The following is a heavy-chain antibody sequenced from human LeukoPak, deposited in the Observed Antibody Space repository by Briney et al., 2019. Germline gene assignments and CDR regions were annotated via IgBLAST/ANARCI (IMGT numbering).Heavy chain of an antibody. J-gene: IGHJ6*02. Sequence: SQTLSLTCTVSGGSISSGSYYWSWIRQPAGKGLEWIGRNYTSGSTNYNPSLKSRATISVDTSKNQFSLKLSSVTAADTAVYYCAAAGGASYYYYGMDVRGQGTTVTVS. CDR1: GGSISSGSYY. CDR2: NYTSGST. V-gene: IGHV4-61*02. D-gene: IGHD6-13*01. CDR3: AAAGGASYYYYGMDV.